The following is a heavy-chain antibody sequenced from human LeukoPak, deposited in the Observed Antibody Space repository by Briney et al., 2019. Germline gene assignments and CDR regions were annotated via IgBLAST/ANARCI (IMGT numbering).Heavy chain of an antibody. CDR2: IGNDGYNK. J-gene: IGHJ6*03. Sequence: PGGSLRLSCAASGCTFRTFPMHWVRQAPGQGLQWVAVIGNDGYNKYYSDSVRGRFTISRDNSKNTLSLQMDSLTTEDTAVYYCARGAGTTVYYIDVWGKGTTVTVSS. CDR1: GCTFRTFP. V-gene: IGHV3-30*01. CDR3: ARGAGTTVYYIDV. D-gene: IGHD1-7*01.